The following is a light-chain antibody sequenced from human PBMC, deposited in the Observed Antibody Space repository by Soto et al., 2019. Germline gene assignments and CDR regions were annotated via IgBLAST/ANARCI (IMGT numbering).Light chain of an antibody. Sequence: AIQMTQSPSSLSASVRDRVTITCRASQGIRDDLGWYQQKPGKAPKLLIYAASSLQSGVPSRFSGSGSGTDFTLTISSLQTEDFATFYCLQDYNYPWTFGQGTKVEIK. CDR1: QGIRDD. J-gene: IGKJ1*01. CDR3: LQDYNYPWT. V-gene: IGKV1-6*01. CDR2: AAS.